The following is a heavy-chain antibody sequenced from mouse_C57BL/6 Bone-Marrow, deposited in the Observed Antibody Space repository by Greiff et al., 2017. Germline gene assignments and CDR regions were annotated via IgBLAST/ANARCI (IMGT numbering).Heavy chain of an antibody. D-gene: IGHD2-3*01. V-gene: IGHV1-69*01. Sequence: QVQLQQPGAELVMPGASVQLSCKASGYTFTSYWMHWVKPRPGQGLEWIGEIDPSDSYTNYNQKFKGKSTLTVDKSSSTAYMQLSSLTSEDSAVYYCARFDGYFYAMDYWGQGTSVTVSS. CDR2: IDPSDSYT. CDR3: ARFDGYFYAMDY. CDR1: GYTFTSYW. J-gene: IGHJ4*01.